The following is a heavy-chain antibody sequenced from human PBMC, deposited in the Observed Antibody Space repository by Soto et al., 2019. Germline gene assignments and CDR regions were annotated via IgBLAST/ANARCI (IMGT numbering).Heavy chain of an antibody. CDR3: ARTRGYSDYDLDY. Sequence: PAGSMRLCWAASGFTFSSYAMTWVRQAPGKGLEWVSAISYSGVSTYYADSVKGRFTISRDSSENTLSLQMNSLRVDDTAVYYCARTRGYSDYDLDYWGQGTLVTVSS. CDR1: GFTFSSYA. D-gene: IGHD5-12*01. J-gene: IGHJ4*02. CDR2: ISYSGVST. V-gene: IGHV3-23*01.